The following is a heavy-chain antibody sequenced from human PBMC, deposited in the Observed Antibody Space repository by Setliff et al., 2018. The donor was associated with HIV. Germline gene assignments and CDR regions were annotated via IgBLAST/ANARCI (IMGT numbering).Heavy chain of an antibody. CDR1: GGSFSGYY. CDR2: INHSGST. CDR3: ARVPPEYSSSSQAFDI. J-gene: IGHJ3*02. D-gene: IGHD6-6*01. V-gene: IGHV4-34*01. Sequence: PSETLSLTCAVYGGSFSGYYWSWIRQPPGKGLEWIGEINHSGSTNYNPSLKSRVTISVDTSKNQFSLKLSSVTAADTVVYYCARVPPEYSSSSQAFDIWGQGTKVTVSS.